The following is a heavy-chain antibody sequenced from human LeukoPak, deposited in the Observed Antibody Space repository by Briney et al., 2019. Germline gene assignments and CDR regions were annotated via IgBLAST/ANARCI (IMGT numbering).Heavy chain of an antibody. CDR2: IYYSGST. D-gene: IGHD3-10*01. CDR3: ARDDGTMIRALDY. CDR1: GGSISSSSYY. J-gene: IGHJ4*02. Sequence: SETLSLTCTVSGGSISSSSYYWGWLRQPPGKGLEWIGSIYYSGSTYYNPSLKSRVTISVDTSKNQFSLKLSSVTAADTAGYYCARDDGTMIRALDYWGQGTLVTVSS. V-gene: IGHV4-39*07.